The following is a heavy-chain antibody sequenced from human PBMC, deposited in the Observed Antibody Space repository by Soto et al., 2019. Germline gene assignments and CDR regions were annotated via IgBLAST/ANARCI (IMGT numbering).Heavy chain of an antibody. V-gene: IGHV3-53*02. CDR2: INADGSS. CDR3: ASIAVAEGFDP. D-gene: IGHD6-19*01. Sequence: EVQLVETGGDLIQPGGSLRLSCAASGFSVSINYMRWVRQAPGKGLEWVSIINADGSSYYADSVKGRFTISRDNSKNTVDLQMNSLRAEDTAVYYCASIAVAEGFDPWGQGTLVTVSS. CDR1: GFSVSINY. J-gene: IGHJ5*02.